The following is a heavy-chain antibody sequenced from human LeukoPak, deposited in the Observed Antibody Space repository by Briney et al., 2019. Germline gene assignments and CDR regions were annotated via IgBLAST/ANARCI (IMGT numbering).Heavy chain of an antibody. D-gene: IGHD1-26*01. CDR3: AKDLCSGSYPYYFDY. V-gene: IGHV3-23*01. CDR1: GSTFSSYA. J-gene: IGHJ4*02. CDR2: ISGSGGST. Sequence: GGSLRLSCAASGSTFSSYAMSWVRQAPGKGLEWVSAISGSGGSTYYADSVKGRFTISRDSSKNTLYLQMNSLRAEDTAVYYCAKDLCSGSYPYYFDYWGQGTLVTVSS.